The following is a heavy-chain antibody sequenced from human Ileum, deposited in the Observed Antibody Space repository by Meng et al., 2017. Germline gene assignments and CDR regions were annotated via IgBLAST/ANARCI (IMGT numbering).Heavy chain of an antibody. CDR3: ARENTIFGVVWGSWFDP. D-gene: IGHD3-3*01. J-gene: IGHJ5*02. V-gene: IGHV4-30-4*01. CDR2: IYYSGST. Sequence: QVQLQESGPGLVKPSQTLSFTCPVSGGSISSGDYYWSWIRQPPGKGLEWIGYIYYSGSTYYNPSLKSRVTISVDTSKNQFSLKLSSVTAADTTVYYCARENTIFGVVWGSWFDPWGQGTLVTVSS. CDR1: GGSISSGDYY.